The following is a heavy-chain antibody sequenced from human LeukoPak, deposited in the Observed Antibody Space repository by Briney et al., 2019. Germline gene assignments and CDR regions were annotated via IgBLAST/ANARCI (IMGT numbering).Heavy chain of an antibody. J-gene: IGHJ4*02. CDR2: VNFRGTIS. CDR3: AKGERGIDY. V-gene: IGHV3-23*01. CDR1: GGSISSGGYY. Sequence: ETLSLTCTVSGGSISSGGYYWSWVRQAPGKGLEWVSSVNFRGTISYYADSVKGRFTISRDNSKNTLFLQMDSLRAEDAAIYYCAKGERGIDYWGQGTLVTVSS. D-gene: IGHD7-27*01.